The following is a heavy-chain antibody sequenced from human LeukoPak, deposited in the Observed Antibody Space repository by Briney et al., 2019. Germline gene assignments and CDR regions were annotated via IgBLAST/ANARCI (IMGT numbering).Heavy chain of an antibody. V-gene: IGHV5-51*01. CDR1: GNNFSNYW. CDR3: ARHGYTYGWAV. D-gene: IGHD5-12*01. Sequence: GESLKISCQGYGNNFSNYWIAWFRQMPGRGLEWMGIVYPADSETRYSPSFQGQVTISADKSVNTVYLQWSSSLRASDSAMYYCARHGYTYGWAVWGQGTLVTVSS. J-gene: IGHJ4*02. CDR2: VYPADSET.